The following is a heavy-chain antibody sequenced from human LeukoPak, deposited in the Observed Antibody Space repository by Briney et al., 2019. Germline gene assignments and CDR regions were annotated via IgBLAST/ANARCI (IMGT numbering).Heavy chain of an antibody. CDR1: GFTFSSYS. CDR2: ISSSSSYI. Sequence: GGSLRLSCAASGFTFSSYSMNWVRQAPGKGLGWVSSISSSSSYIYYADSVKGRFTISRDNAKNSLYLQMNSLRAEDTAVYYCARVRLYYYDSSGYYYFDYWGQGTLVTVSS. CDR3: ARVRLYYYDSSGYYYFDY. D-gene: IGHD3-22*01. V-gene: IGHV3-21*01. J-gene: IGHJ4*02.